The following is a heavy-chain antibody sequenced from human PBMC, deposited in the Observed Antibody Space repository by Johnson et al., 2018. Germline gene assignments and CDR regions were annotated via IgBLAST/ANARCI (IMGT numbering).Heavy chain of an antibody. V-gene: IGHV3-7*01. Sequence: VELVQSGGGLVQPGRSLRLSCAASGFTFSSYWMSWVRQAPGKGLEWVANIKQDGSEKYYVDSVKGRFTISRDNAKNSLDLQMNSLRAQDTAVYYCSRTRPPSYDYYGMDVLGQGTTVTVSS. J-gene: IGHJ6*02. CDR2: IKQDGSEK. CDR1: GFTFSSYW. CDR3: SRTRPPSYDYYGMDV.